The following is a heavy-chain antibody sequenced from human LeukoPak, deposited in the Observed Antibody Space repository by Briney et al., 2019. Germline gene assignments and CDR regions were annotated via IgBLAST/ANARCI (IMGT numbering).Heavy chain of an antibody. CDR3: ARDTTALGY. Sequence: GGSLRLSCAASGFTFISYWMHWVRQAPGNGLVWVSRINSDGSSTSYADSVKGRFTISRDNAKNTLYLQMNSLRAEDTALYYCARDTTALGYWGQGTLVTVSS. CDR2: INSDGSST. CDR1: GFTFISYW. D-gene: IGHD4-17*01. V-gene: IGHV3-74*01. J-gene: IGHJ4*02.